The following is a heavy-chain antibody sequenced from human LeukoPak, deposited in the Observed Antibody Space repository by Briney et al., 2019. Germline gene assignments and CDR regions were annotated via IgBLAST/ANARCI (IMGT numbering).Heavy chain of an antibody. CDR1: GFTFSSYS. CDR2: ISSSSYI. CDR3: ARRIFTAYYHGMDV. Sequence: GGSLRLSCAASGFTFSSYSMNWVRQAPGKGLEWVSSISSSSYIYYADSVKGRFTISRDNAKNSLYLQMNSLRAEDTAVYYCARRIFTAYYHGMDVWGQGTTVTVSS. J-gene: IGHJ6*02. D-gene: IGHD2-15*01. V-gene: IGHV3-21*01.